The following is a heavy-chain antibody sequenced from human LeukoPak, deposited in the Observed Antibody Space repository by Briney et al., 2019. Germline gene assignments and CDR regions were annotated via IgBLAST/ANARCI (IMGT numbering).Heavy chain of an antibody. D-gene: IGHD4-17*01. CDR2: LKSDGSTA. Sequence: GGSLRLSCAASGFTFSSFNMHWVRQAPGKGLVWVSRLKSDGSTAMYADSVQGRFAISRDNARNTVHLLMSSLTVEDTGVYYCARGIYGDPVAFDSWGQGALVTVSS. V-gene: IGHV3-74*03. CDR3: ARGIYGDPVAFDS. J-gene: IGHJ4*02. CDR1: GFTFSSFN.